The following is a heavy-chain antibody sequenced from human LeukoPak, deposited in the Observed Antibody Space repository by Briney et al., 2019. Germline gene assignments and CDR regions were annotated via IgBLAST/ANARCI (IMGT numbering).Heavy chain of an antibody. CDR3: ARGDPHADL. V-gene: IGHV3-48*03. CDR1: GFDLNTYE. CDR2: IPISGHTK. Sequence: GGSLRLSCAASGFDLNTYEMNWVRQAPGKGLEWIADIPISGHTKNYADSVKGRFTISRDNAGTSLYLQMNSLRVEDTGVYYCARGDPHADLWGQGTLVTVSS. J-gene: IGHJ5*02.